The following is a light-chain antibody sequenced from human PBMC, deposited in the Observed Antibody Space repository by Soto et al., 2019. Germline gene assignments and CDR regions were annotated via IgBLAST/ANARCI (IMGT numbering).Light chain of an antibody. V-gene: IGLV2-11*01. CDR1: NSDVGGYNY. CDR3: CSYAGNYIYV. J-gene: IGLJ1*01. Sequence: QSALTQPRSVSGSPGQSVTVSCTGTNSDVGGYNYVSWYQQHPDKAPKLMIYDVTQRPSGVPDRFSGSKSGNTASLTISGLQSDDEADYYCCSYAGNYIYVFGTGTKLTVL. CDR2: DVT.